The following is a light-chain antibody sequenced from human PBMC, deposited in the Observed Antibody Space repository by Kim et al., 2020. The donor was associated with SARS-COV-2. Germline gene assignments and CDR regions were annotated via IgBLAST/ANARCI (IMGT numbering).Light chain of an antibody. J-gene: IGKJ4*01. CDR2: GAS. V-gene: IGKV3-15*01. CDR1: QSVSSK. CDR3: QQYNNWPPA. Sequence: EIVMTQSPATLSVSPGEGATLSCRASQSVSSKLAWYQQKPGQAPRLLIYGASTRATGIAARFSGSGSGTEFTHTISSLQSEDLAVYYCQQYNNWPPAFGGGTKVDIK.